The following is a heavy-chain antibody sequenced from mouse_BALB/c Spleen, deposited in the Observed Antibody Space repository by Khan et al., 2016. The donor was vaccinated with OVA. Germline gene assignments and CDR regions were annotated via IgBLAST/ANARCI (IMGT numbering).Heavy chain of an antibody. CDR1: GYTFTSYT. CDR2: INPSSGYT. J-gene: IGHJ3*01. Sequence: VQLQESGAELARPGDSVKMSCKASGYTFTSYTIHWIKQRPGQGLEWIGYINPSSGYTNYNQKFKDKATLTADKSSTTAYMPLSSLTSDDSACYYCARDGADYRNYGGFAYWGQGTLVTVSA. V-gene: IGHV1-4*01. CDR3: ARDGADYRNYGGFAY. D-gene: IGHD2-5*01.